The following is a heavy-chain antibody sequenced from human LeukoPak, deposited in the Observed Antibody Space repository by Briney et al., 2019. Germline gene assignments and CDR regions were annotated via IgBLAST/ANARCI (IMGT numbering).Heavy chain of an antibody. CDR3: ARGRSRYTSGPLDY. J-gene: IGHJ4*02. D-gene: IGHD6-19*01. Sequence: GRSLRLSCAASGFIFSSYGMHWVRQAPGKGLEWVAVIWYDGSNKYYIDSVKGRFTISRDNSKNTLYLQMNSLRPDDTAVYHCARGRSRYTSGPLDYWGQGTLVTVSS. CDR1: GFIFSSYG. V-gene: IGHV3-33*01. CDR2: IWYDGSNK.